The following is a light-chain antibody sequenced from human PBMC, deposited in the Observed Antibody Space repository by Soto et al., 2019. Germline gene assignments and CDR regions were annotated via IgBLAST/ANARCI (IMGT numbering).Light chain of an antibody. Sequence: ETFLTQSPVTLSVSPGERATLSCRASQNIDSNLAWYQQKPGQAPRLLIYGASTRATGIPARFSGSGSGTEFTLTISSLQSEDAAVYYCQQYNDWRTFGQGTKLEIK. CDR3: QQYNDWRT. J-gene: IGKJ2*01. CDR1: QNIDSN. CDR2: GAS. V-gene: IGKV3-15*01.